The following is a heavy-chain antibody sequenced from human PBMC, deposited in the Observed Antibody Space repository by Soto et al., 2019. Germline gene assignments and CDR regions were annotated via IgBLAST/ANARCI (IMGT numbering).Heavy chain of an antibody. CDR2: INAGNGNT. CDR3: ARDLGDYDFWSGQTDNPFDY. D-gene: IGHD3-3*01. V-gene: IGHV1-3*01. Sequence: ASVKVSCKASGYTFTSYSMHWVRQAPGQRLEWMGWINAGNGNTKYSQKFQGRVTITRDTSASTAYMELSSLRSEDTAVYYCARDLGDYDFWSGQTDNPFDYWGQGTLVTVSS. J-gene: IGHJ4*02. CDR1: GYTFTSYS.